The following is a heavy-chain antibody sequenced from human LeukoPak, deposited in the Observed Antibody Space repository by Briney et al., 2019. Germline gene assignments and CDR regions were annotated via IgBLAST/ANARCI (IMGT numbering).Heavy chain of an antibody. Sequence: VGSLRLSCAASGFTFSDYYMSWIRQAPGQGLEWISYISNSGSAMYYTNSMRDRFTISRDNAKNSLYLQVNSLRAEDTAIYFCARVGRTSANFDYWGQGTLVTVSS. J-gene: IGHJ4*02. CDR2: ISNSGSAM. CDR3: ARVGRTSANFDY. CDR1: GFTFSDYY. V-gene: IGHV3-11*04.